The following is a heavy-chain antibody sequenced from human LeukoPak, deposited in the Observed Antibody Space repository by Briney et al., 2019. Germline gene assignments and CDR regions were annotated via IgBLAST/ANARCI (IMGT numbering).Heavy chain of an antibody. CDR3: ARDPYSGTYGDTYYYYMDV. CDR2: INSDGSST. V-gene: IGHV3-74*01. D-gene: IGHD1-26*01. Sequence: GGSLRLSCAASGFTFSSYWMHWVRQAPGKGLVWVSRINSDGSSTSYADSVKGRFTISRDNAKNTLYLQMNSLRAEDTAVYYCARDPYSGTYGDTYYYYMDVWGKGTTVTISS. CDR1: GFTFSSYW. J-gene: IGHJ6*03.